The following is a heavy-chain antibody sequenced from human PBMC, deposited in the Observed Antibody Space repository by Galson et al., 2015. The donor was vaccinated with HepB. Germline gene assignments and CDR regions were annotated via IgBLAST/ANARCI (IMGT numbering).Heavy chain of an antibody. CDR3: VAKTGTFFDY. V-gene: IGHV3-20*04. CDR1: GFNFRDHA. J-gene: IGHJ4*02. CDR2: IHWNGDST. Sequence: SLRLSCAASGFNFRDHAMAWVRQAPGKGLEWVSGIHWNGDSTGYASFLEGRFIISRDNAKNSPYLQMNSLRVDDTALYYCVAKTGTFFDYWGQGALVTVSS.